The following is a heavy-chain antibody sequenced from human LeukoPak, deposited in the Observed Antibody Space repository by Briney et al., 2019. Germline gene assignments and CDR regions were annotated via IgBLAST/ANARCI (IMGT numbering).Heavy chain of an antibody. CDR2: MNPNSGNT. V-gene: IGHV1-8*01. Sequence: GASVKVSCKASGYTFTSYDIHWVRQATGQGLEWMGWMNPNSGNTGYAQKFQGRVTMTRNTSISTAYMELSSLRSEDTAVYYCARYHASSSLYNDYWGQGTLVTVSS. CDR3: ARYHASSSLYNDY. D-gene: IGHD6-6*01. J-gene: IGHJ4*02. CDR1: GYTFTSYD.